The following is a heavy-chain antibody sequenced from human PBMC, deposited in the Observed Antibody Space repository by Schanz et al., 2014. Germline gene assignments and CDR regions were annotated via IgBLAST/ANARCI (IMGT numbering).Heavy chain of an antibody. CDR3: ARGVRIDY. J-gene: IGHJ4*02. V-gene: IGHV3-11*03. CDR2: ISSSGSYT. D-gene: IGHD3-3*01. CDR1: GFTFSDYY. Sequence: PGGSLRLSCAASGFTFSDYYMSWIRQAPGKGLEWVSYISSSGSYTNYADSVKGRFTTSRDNGKKSMYLQMNSLRADDTAVYYCARGVRIDYWGQGTLVTVSS.